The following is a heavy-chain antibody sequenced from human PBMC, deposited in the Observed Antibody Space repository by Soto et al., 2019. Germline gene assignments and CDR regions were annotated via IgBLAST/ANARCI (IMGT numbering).Heavy chain of an antibody. J-gene: IGHJ3*02. Sequence: SLRLSCAASGFTFSSYGMHWVRQAPGKGLEWVAVIWYDGSNKYYADSVKGRFTISRDNSKNTLYLQMNSLRAEDTAVYYCARKYCSGGSCYSDPFDIWGQGTRVTVSS. D-gene: IGHD2-15*01. V-gene: IGHV3-33*01. CDR1: GFTFSSYG. CDR2: IWYDGSNK. CDR3: ARKYCSGGSCYSDPFDI.